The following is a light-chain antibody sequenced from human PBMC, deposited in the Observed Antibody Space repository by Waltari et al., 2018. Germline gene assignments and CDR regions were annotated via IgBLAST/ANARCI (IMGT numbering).Light chain of an antibody. Sequence: DIQLTQSPSPLSASLDERVVVTCRSSQNIGKFLNWYQQRPGTAPKLLIFAASSLRSGVPPRFSGSGSGTDFTLTITSLEPEDFATYYCQQTYSAPWTFGQGTRVEIK. CDR3: QQTYSAPWT. V-gene: IGKV1-39*01. J-gene: IGKJ1*01. CDR1: QNIGKF. CDR2: AAS.